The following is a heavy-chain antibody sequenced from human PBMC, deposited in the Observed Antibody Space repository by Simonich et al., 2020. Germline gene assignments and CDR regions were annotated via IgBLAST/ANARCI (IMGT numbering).Heavy chain of an antibody. CDR3: ARGGLADRRIVYYYYMDV. J-gene: IGHJ6*03. D-gene: IGHD2-15*01. CDR2: ISPIPGIA. Sequence: QVQLVQSGAEVKKPGSSVKVSCKASGGTFSSYAISWVLQAPGQGLEWTGRISPIPGIANYAQKFQGRVTITADKSTSTDYMELSSLRSEDTAVYYCARGGLADRRIVYYYYMDVWGKGTTVTVSS. CDR1: GGTFSSYA. V-gene: IGHV1-69*09.